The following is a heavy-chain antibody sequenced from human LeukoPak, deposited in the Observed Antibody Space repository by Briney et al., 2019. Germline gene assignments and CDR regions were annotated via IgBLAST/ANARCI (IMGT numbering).Heavy chain of an antibody. D-gene: IGHD6-13*01. CDR2: ISGSGGST. V-gene: IGHV3-23*01. J-gene: IGHJ4*02. CDR3: ARGRGYSSSWYIY. Sequence: GGSLRLSCAASGFTFSSYAMSWVRQAPGKGLEWVSAISGSGGSTYYADSVKGRFTISRDNAKNSLYLQMNSLRAEDTAVYYCARGRGYSSSWYIYWGQGTLVTVSS. CDR1: GFTFSSYA.